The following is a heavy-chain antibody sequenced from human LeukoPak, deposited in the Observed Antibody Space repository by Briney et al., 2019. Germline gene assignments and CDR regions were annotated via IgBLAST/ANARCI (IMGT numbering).Heavy chain of an antibody. J-gene: IGHJ6*03. CDR3: ARARIAARPAAGYYYSMDV. CDR2: INHSGGT. D-gene: IGHD6-6*01. Sequence: SESLSLTCAVYAGSFSGYYWSWIRQRPGKRLEWIGVINHSGGTTYNPSLMTGVTISVDTSTTQFSLKLSSVTAAVTAVYYCARARIAARPAAGYYYSMDVWGKETAVTVSS. V-gene: IGHV4-34*01. CDR1: AGSFSGYY.